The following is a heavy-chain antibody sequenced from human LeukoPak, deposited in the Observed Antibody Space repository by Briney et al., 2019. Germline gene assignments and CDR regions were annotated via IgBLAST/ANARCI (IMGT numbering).Heavy chain of an antibody. Sequence: GESLRISCKGSGYSFTSYWIGWVRQMPGKGLEWMGIIYPGDSDTRYSPSFQGQVTISADKSISTAYLQWSSLKASDTAMYYCARQMATVTTAFDYWGQGTLVTVSS. CDR1: GYSFTSYW. J-gene: IGHJ4*02. CDR2: IYPGDSDT. CDR3: ARQMATVTTAFDY. D-gene: IGHD4-17*01. V-gene: IGHV5-51*01.